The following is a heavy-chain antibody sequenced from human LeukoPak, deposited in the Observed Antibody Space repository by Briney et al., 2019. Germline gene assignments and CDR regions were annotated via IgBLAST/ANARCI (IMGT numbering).Heavy chain of an antibody. D-gene: IGHD5-24*01. CDR3: ARGLDGYNAYFDF. V-gene: IGHV1-3*01. CDR1: GYAFTNYP. Sequence: GASVKVSCKASGYAFTNYPIHWVRQAPGQRLEWMGWINAGNGNTEYSQKFQGRVTIIRDTSANSAYMELSSLRSEDTAVYYCARGLDGYNAYFDFWGQGTLVTVSS. J-gene: IGHJ4*02. CDR2: INAGNGNT.